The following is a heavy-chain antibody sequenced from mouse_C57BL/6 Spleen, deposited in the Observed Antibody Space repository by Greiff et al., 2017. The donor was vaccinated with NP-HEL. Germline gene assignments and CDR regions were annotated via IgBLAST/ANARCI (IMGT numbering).Heavy chain of an antibody. CDR2: IYPSDSET. CDR1: GYTFTSYW. CDR3: ARGDY. V-gene: IGHV1-61*01. J-gene: IGHJ4*01. Sequence: QVQLQQPGAELVRPGSSVKLSCKASGYTFTSYWMDWVKQRPGQGLEWIGNIYPSDSETYYNQKFKDKATLTVDKSSSTAYLQLSSLTSEDSAVYYCARGDYWGQGTSVTVSS.